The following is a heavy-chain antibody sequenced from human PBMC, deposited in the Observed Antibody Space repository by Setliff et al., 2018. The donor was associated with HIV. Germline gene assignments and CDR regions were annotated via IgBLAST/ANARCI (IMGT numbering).Heavy chain of an antibody. CDR3: ARGRRSSGWYVYH. V-gene: IGHV4-38-2*02. CDR1: GYSLSSGYY. J-gene: IGHJ4*02. Sequence: PSETLSLTCSVSGYSLSSGYYWGWVRQPPGKGPEFIGSTYHTGTPYYNPSLKSRVAISVDTSNDQFFLSLTSVTAADTAVYYCARGRRSSGWYVYHWGQGTLVTVSS. D-gene: IGHD6-19*01. CDR2: TYHTGTP.